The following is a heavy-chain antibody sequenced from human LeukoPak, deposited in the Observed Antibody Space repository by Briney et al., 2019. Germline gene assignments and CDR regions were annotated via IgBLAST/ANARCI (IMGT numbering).Heavy chain of an antibody. V-gene: IGHV3-49*03. Sequence: PGGSLRLSCTPSGFTFGDFALSWFRQAPGKGLEWIGFIRSKAYGGTTEYAASVKGRFTISRDDFKTIAYLQMNSLKTEDTAVYYCSRGAMVRGAPNWFDPWGQGTLVTVSS. CDR3: SRGAMVRGAPNWFDP. CDR1: GFTFGDFA. CDR2: IRSKAYGGTT. D-gene: IGHD3-10*01. J-gene: IGHJ5*02.